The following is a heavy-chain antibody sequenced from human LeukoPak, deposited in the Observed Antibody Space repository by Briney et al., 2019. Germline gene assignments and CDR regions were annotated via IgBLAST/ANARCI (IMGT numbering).Heavy chain of an antibody. Sequence: SETLSLTCAVYGGSFSGYYWSWIRQPPGKGLEWIGEINHSGSTNYNPSLKSRVTISVDTSKNQFSLKLSSVTAADTAVYYCASYGDYVGSWFDPWGQGTLVTVSS. D-gene: IGHD4-17*01. CDR2: INHSGST. CDR1: GGSFSGYY. CDR3: ASYGDYVGSWFDP. J-gene: IGHJ5*02. V-gene: IGHV4-34*01.